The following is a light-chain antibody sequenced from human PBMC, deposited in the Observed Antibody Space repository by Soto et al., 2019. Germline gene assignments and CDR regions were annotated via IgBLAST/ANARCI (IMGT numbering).Light chain of an antibody. CDR3: SSYTSSSSSVV. CDR2: EVS. CDR1: SSDVGGYNY. V-gene: IGLV2-14*01. J-gene: IGLJ2*01. Sequence: QSALTQPASVSGSPGQSITISCPGTSSDVGGYNYVSWYQQHPGKAPKLMIYEVSNRPSGVSNRFSGSKSGNTASLTISGLQAEDESEYYCSSYTSSSSSVVFGGGTNLTVL.